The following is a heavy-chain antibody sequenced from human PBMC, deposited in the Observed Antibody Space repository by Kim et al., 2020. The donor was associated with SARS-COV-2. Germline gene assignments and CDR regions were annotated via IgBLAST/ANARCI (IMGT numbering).Heavy chain of an antibody. CDR2: ISGSGGST. CDR3: AKDRSEGYYDSSGYYFPGAFDI. V-gene: IGHV3-23*01. CDR1: GFTFSSYA. J-gene: IGHJ3*02. D-gene: IGHD3-22*01. Sequence: GGSLRLSCAASGFTFSSYAMSWVRQAPGKGLEWVSAISGSGGSTYYADSVKGRFTISRDNSKNTLYLQMNSLRAEDTAVYYCAKDRSEGYYDSSGYYFPGAFDIWGQGTMVTVSS.